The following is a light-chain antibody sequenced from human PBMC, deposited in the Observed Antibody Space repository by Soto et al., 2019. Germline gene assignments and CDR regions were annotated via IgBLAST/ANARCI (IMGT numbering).Light chain of an antibody. V-gene: IGKV1-39*01. Sequence: DIQMTQSPSSLSASVGDRVTITCRASQAIHSYLNWYQQKPGKAPNLLIFATSTLQSGAPSRFSGSGSGTDFTLTISSLQPEYFATYYCQQSESFGPGTKVDIK. J-gene: IGKJ3*01. CDR3: QQSES. CDR2: ATS. CDR1: QAIHSY.